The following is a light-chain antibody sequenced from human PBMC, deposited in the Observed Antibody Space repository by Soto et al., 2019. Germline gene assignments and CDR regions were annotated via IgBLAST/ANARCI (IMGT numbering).Light chain of an antibody. V-gene: IGKV3-11*01. Sequence: VLTQSPATLSLSPGERATLSCRTSLSVSVYLDWYQQKPGQAPRLLISDASNRTTGIPARFSGSGSGTDFTLTISSLEPEDFAVYYCHQRQCWPPITFGQGTRLEIK. J-gene: IGKJ5*01. CDR2: DAS. CDR3: HQRQCWPPIT. CDR1: LSVSVY.